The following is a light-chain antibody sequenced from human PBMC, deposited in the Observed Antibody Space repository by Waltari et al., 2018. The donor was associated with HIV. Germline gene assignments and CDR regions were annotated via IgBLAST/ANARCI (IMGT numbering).Light chain of an antibody. CDR2: NTS. V-gene: IGKV3-20*01. J-gene: IGKJ1*01. CDR3: QECVSSLWT. CDR1: RVVSLNY. Sequence: IVLTQSPDILSLSQGARATLSCRADRVVSLNYLAWYQQRPGQAPRLLVYNTSSRAVGVPDRLSATGSGTDFTLTVSRLEPEDFAVYYCQECVSSLWTFGQGTRVEVK.